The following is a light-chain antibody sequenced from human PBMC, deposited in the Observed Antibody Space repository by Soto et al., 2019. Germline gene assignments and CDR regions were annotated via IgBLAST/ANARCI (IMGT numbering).Light chain of an antibody. V-gene: IGKV3D-20*02. J-gene: IGKJ3*01. CDR1: QSVSSSY. CDR3: QQRSNWPRFT. CDR2: DAS. Sequence: IVLTQSPGTLSLSPGERVTLSCRASQSVSSSYLAWYQQKPGQAPRLLIYDASNRATGIPARFSGSGSGTDFTLTISSLEPEDFAVYYCQQRSNWPRFTFGPGTKVDI.